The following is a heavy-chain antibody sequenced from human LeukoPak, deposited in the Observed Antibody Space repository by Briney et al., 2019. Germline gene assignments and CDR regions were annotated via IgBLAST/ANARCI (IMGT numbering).Heavy chain of an antibody. V-gene: IGHV4-61*02. CDR3: ARAIAVAATDY. CDR1: GGSISSGSYY. J-gene: IGHJ4*02. CDR2: IYTSGST. Sequence: SETLSLTCTVSGGSISSGSYYWSWIRQPAGKGLEWIGRIYTSGSTNYNPSLKSRVTISVDTSKNQFSLKLSSVTAADTAVYYCARAIAVAATDYWGQGTLVTVSS. D-gene: IGHD6-19*01.